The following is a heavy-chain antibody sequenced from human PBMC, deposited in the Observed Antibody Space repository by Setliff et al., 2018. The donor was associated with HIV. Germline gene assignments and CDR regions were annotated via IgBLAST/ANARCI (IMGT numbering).Heavy chain of an antibody. Sequence: SETLSLTCVVSDDSFSNYDWTWIRQSPGKALEWIGYISSSGTTNYNPSLKSRVTISVDTSKNQLSLKLTSMTATDTAVYYCASEKKAWSVSDSFYEYWGQGVPVTVSS. CDR3: ASEKKAWSVSDSFYEY. CDR1: DDSFSNYD. D-gene: IGHD3-3*01. V-gene: IGHV4-4*09. J-gene: IGHJ4*02. CDR2: ISSSGTT.